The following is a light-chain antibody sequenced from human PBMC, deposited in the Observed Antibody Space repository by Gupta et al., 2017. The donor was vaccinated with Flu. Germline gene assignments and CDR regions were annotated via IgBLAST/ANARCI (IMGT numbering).Light chain of an antibody. CDR1: GLPKNF. V-gene: IGLV3-25*03. CDR2: KDA. J-gene: IGLJ3*02. CDR3: QSEDSSGTWV. Sequence: SFELTQPPSVSVSPGQPARITCSGDGLPKNFAYWYLQKPGQAPLLLIYKDAERPSGLPERFSGSGAGTTVTLTITGVQTEDEADYYCQSEDSSGTWVFGGGTRLTVL.